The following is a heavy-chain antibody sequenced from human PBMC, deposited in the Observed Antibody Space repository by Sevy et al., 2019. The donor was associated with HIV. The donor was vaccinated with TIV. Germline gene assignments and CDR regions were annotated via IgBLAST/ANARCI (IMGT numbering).Heavy chain of an antibody. CDR2: IRGSGGGK. V-gene: IGHV3-23*01. Sequence: GGSLRLSCAASGFTFSSFAISWVRQAPGKGLEWVSDIRGSGGGKKYAESVKGRFTVSRDNAQNAVFLQMNNLRGEDTGLYYCAKEFYRGSYLEDWGQGTLVTVSS. D-gene: IGHD3-10*01. J-gene: IGHJ4*02. CDR3: AKEFYRGSYLED. CDR1: GFTFSSFA.